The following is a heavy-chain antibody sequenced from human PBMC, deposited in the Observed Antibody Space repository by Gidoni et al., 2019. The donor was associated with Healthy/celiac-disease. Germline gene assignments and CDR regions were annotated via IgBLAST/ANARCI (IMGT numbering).Heavy chain of an antibody. CDR1: GFTFSGYW. CDR3: ARGGYYDFWSGDGY. J-gene: IGHJ4*02. Sequence: EVQLVESGGGLVQPGGSLRLSCAASGFTFSGYWMHWVRQAPGKGRVGVSRINRYGSSTSYADSVKGRFTISRDNAKNTLYLQMNSLRAEDTAVYYCARGGYYDFWSGDGYWGQGTLVTVSS. CDR2: INRYGSST. D-gene: IGHD3-3*01. V-gene: IGHV3-74*01.